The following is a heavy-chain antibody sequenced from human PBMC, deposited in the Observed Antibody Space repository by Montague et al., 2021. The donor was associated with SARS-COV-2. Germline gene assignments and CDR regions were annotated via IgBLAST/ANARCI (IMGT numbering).Heavy chain of an antibody. CDR3: ARGTYAARLAF. J-gene: IGHJ4*02. CDR2: IYPGGST. CDR1: GGSFSDNI. V-gene: IGHV4-34*01. D-gene: IGHD6-6*01. Sequence: SETLSLTCADHGGSFSDNIWTWIRQPPGKGLEWIGEIYPGGSTHYNPSIRSRVTMSRDTPERQFSLKLNSVTAADAAIYYCARGTYAARLAFWGQGALVIVSS.